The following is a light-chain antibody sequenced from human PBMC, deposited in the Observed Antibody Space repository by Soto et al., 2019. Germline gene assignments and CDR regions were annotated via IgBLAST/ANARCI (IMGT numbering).Light chain of an antibody. CDR2: GAS. CDR3: QQYHIWPPWT. V-gene: IGKV3-15*01. Sequence: EIVMTQSPDTLSVSPGEGATLSCRVSQSIRSNLAWYQQRPGQAPRLLMYGASTRADGIPARLTGSGSGTEFTLTISSLQSEEFAVYYCQQYHIWPPWTSGQGTKVELK. J-gene: IGKJ1*01. CDR1: QSIRSN.